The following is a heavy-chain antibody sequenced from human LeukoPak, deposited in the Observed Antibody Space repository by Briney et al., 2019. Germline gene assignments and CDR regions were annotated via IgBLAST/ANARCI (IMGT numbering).Heavy chain of an antibody. Sequence: GASVKVSCKASGYTFTSYDINWVRQATGQGLEWMGWVNPNSGNTGYAQKFQGRVTVTRNTSISTAYMELSSLRSEDTAVYYCARGTYGSGSLLLDYWGQGTLVTVSS. D-gene: IGHD3-10*01. CDR3: ARGTYGSGSLLLDY. J-gene: IGHJ4*02. CDR1: GYTFTSYD. CDR2: VNPNSGNT. V-gene: IGHV1-8*03.